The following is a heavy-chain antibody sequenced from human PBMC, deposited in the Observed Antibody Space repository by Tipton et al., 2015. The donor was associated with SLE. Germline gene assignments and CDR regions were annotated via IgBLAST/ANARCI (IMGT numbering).Heavy chain of an antibody. J-gene: IGHJ3*02. CDR2: IYYSGST. Sequence: LRLSCTVSGGSISSSSYYWGWIRQPPGKGLEWIGSIYYSGSTYYNPSLKSRVTISVDTPKNQFSLKLSSVTAADTAVYYCARLDARRDAFDIWGQGTMVTVSS. CDR3: ARLDARRDAFDI. D-gene: IGHD1-1*01. CDR1: GGSISSSSYY. V-gene: IGHV4-39*07.